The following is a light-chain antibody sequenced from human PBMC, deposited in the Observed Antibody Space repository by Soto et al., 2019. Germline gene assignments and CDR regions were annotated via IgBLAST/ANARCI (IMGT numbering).Light chain of an antibody. CDR3: QTWGTGIPWV. Sequence: QLVLTQSPSASASLGASVKLTCTLSSGHSSYAIAWHQQQPEKGPRYLMKLNSDGSHSKGDGIPDRFSGSSSGAERYLTISSLQSEDEADYYCQTWGTGIPWVFGGGTQLT. V-gene: IGLV4-69*01. CDR2: LNSDGSH. CDR1: SGHSSYA. J-gene: IGLJ3*02.